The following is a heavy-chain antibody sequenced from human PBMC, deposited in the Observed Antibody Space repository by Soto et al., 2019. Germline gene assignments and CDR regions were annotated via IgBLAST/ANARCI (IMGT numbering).Heavy chain of an antibody. CDR1: GYTFTSYW. CDR2: IDPSDSYI. CDR3: ARDEASTAEY. Sequence: GEALKISCKASGYTFTSYWITWVRQMPGKGLEWMGRIDPSDSYINYSPSFQGHFIISADKSISTSYLHGSSLKASDTDMYSCARDEASTAEYWGQGALVTVSS. D-gene: IGHD1-1*01. J-gene: IGHJ4*02. V-gene: IGHV5-10-1*01.